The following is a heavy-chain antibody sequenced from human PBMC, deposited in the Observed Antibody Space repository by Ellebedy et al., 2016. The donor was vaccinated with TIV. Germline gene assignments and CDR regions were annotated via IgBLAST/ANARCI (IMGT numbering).Heavy chain of an antibody. Sequence: AASVKVSCKASGGIFSSYAISSVRQAPGQGLVWMGGIIPMFGTTNYAQNFQGRVTITADKSTTTVYMELSSRRPEDTAVYYCAREGREYNTPSQYFPHWGQGTLLTVSS. D-gene: IGHD6-6*01. CDR3: AREGREYNTPSQYFPH. CDR1: GGIFSSYA. CDR2: IIPMFGTT. J-gene: IGHJ1*01. V-gene: IGHV1-69*06.